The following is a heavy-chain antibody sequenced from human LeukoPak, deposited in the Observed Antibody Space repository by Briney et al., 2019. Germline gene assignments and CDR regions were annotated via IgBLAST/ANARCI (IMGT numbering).Heavy chain of an antibody. CDR1: GFTFDDYT. D-gene: IGHD2-2*01. Sequence: PGRSLRLSCAASGFTFDDYTMHWVRQAPGKGLEWVSGISWNSGSIGYADSVKGRFTISRDNAKNSLYLQMNSLGAEDTAVYYCARDDGYCSSTSCSFDYWGQGTLVTVSS. CDR2: ISWNSGSI. V-gene: IGHV3-9*01. CDR3: ARDDGYCSSTSCSFDY. J-gene: IGHJ4*02.